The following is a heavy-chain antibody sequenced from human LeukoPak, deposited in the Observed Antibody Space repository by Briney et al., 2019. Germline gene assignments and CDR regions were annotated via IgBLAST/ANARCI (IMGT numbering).Heavy chain of an antibody. CDR1: GGSITTYY. CDR2: IYYGGST. D-gene: IGHD6-25*01. J-gene: IGHJ6*03. V-gene: IGHV4-59*01. Sequence: SETLSLTCTVSGGSITTYYYNWIRQPLGKGLEWIGYIYYGGSTNYNPSLKSRVTMSVDTSKKQISLKLNSVTAADTAVYYCARQAALNYYYYMDVWGLGTTVTVSS. CDR3: ARQAALNYYYYMDV.